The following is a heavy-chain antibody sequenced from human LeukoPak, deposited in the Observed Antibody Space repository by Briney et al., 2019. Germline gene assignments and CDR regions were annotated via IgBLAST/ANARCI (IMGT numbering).Heavy chain of an antibody. CDR1: GGIFTSYA. V-gene: IGHV1-69*05. J-gene: IGHJ4*02. D-gene: IGHD3-3*01. CDR3: ARGRFLEWLFLDY. CDR2: IIPIFGTA. Sequence: SVKVSCKASGGIFTSYAINWVRQAPGQGLEWMGRIIPIFGTANYAQKFQGRVTITTDESTSTAYMELSSLRSEDTAVYYCARGRFLEWLFLDYWGQGTLVTVSS.